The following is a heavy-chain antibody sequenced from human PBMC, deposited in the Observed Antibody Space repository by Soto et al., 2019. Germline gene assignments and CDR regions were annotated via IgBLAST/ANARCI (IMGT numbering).Heavy chain of an antibody. V-gene: IGHV1-18*01. Sequence: ASVKVSCKASGYTFITYGVTWVRQAPGQGLEWMGWITPYNGKTHYAQKFQDRVTMTTDTAATTAYLELRSLTSDDSAMYFCARDTSHYFDHWGQGILVTSPQ. D-gene: IGHD2-2*01. J-gene: IGHJ4*02. CDR2: ITPYNGKT. CDR3: ARDTSHYFDH. CDR1: GYTFITYG.